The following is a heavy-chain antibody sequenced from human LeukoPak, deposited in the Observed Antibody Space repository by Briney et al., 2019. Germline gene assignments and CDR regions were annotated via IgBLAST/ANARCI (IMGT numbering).Heavy chain of an antibody. J-gene: IGHJ4*02. D-gene: IGHD3-10*01. CDR1: GGTFSAYA. CDR2: ISGSGGST. CDR3: AKVLLWFGDPWDY. Sequence: PGGSLRLSCTASGGTFSAYAMNWFRQSPGEGLGWVSAISGSGGSTYYADSVKGRFTISRDNSKNTLYLQMNSLRAEDTAVYYCAKVLLWFGDPWDYWGQGTLVTVSS. V-gene: IGHV3-23*01.